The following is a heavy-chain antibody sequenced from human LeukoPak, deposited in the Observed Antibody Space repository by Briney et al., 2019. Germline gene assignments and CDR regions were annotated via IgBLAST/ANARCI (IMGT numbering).Heavy chain of an antibody. Sequence: ASVKVSCKASGYTFTGYYMHWVRQAPGQGLEWMGWINPNSGGTNYAQKFQGRVTMTRDTSISTAYMELSRLRSDDTAVYYCARRAAGRVVDLDYWGQGTLVTVSS. CDR3: ARRAAGRVVDLDY. V-gene: IGHV1-2*02. CDR2: INPNSGGT. D-gene: IGHD2-15*01. J-gene: IGHJ4*02. CDR1: GYTFTGYY.